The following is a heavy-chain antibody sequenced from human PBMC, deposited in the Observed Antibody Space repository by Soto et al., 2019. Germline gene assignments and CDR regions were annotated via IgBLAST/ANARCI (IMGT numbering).Heavy chain of an antibody. D-gene: IGHD3-22*01. Sequence: SETMSLTCTVAGGSISSYCWRWIRQPPGKGLEWIGYIYYSGSTNYNPSLKSRVTISVDTSKNQFSLKLSSVTAADTAVYYCARGRTTYYYDSSGFGNYFDYWGQGTLVTVS. CDR1: GGSISSYC. CDR3: ARGRTTYYYDSSGFGNYFDY. V-gene: IGHV4-59*01. CDR2: IYYSGST. J-gene: IGHJ4*02.